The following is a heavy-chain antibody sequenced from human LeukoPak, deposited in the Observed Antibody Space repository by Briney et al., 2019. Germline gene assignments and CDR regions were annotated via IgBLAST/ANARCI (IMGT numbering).Heavy chain of an antibody. J-gene: IGHJ6*04. Sequence: GGSLRLSCAASGFTFSSYEMNGVRQAPGKGLEWVSYISGSGSTIYYADSVKGRFTISRDNAKNSLYLQMNSLRAEDTAVYYCAELGITMIGGVWGKGTTVTVSS. CDR2: ISGSGSTI. V-gene: IGHV3-48*03. CDR3: AELGITMIGGV. CDR1: GFTFSSYE. D-gene: IGHD3-10*02.